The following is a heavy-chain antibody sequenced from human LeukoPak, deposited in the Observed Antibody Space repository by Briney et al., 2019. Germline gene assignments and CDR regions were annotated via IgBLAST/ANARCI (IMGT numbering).Heavy chain of an antibody. J-gene: IGHJ4*02. D-gene: IGHD3-10*01. CDR3: AKEDSAPAYYFDC. CDR1: GFTFSSYA. V-gene: IGHV3-23*01. CDR2: ISGSGGST. Sequence: PGGSLRLSCAASGFTFSSYAMSWVRQAPGKGLEWVSAISGSGGSTYYADSVKGRFTISRDTSKNTLYLQIKSLRADDTAVYYCAKEDSAPAYYFDCWGQGTLVTVSS.